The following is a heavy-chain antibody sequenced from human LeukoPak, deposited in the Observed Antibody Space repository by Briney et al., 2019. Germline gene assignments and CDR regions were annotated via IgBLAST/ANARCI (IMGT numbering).Heavy chain of an antibody. Sequence: SQTLPLTCAISGDSVSSNSTVWHWIRQSPSRGLEWLGRTYYRSERYNDYAVSVKSRITINPDTSKNQFSLQLNSVTPEDTAVYYCARGFTAGSLWGQGTLVTVSS. CDR2: TYYRSERYN. CDR3: ARGFTAGSL. CDR1: GDSVSSNSTV. V-gene: IGHV6-1*01. D-gene: IGHD3-10*01. J-gene: IGHJ4*02.